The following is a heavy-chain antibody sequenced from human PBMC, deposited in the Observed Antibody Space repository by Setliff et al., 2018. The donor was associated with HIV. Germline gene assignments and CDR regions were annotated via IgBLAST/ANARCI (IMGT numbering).Heavy chain of an antibody. J-gene: IGHJ3*02. D-gene: IGHD3-9*01. CDR2: IYNRGST. CDR1: GGSISRGVYY. V-gene: IGHV4-30-4*08. Sequence: SETLSLTCTVSGGSISRGVYYWSWIRQPPGKGLEWIGYIYNRGSTYYNPSLKSRVTISVDTSKNQFSLNLRSVTAADTAVYYCARVATGPESFDIWGQGTMVTVSS. CDR3: ARVATGPESFDI.